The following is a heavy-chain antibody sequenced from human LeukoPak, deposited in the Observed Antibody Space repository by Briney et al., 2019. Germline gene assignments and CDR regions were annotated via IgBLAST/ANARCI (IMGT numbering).Heavy chain of an antibody. D-gene: IGHD3-10*01. CDR3: ARGRITMVRGGKGFHMDV. CDR1: GFTVSNNY. CDR2: INHSGST. Sequence: GSLRLSCAASGFTVSNNYMSWVRQAPGKGLEWIGEINHSGSTNYNPSLKSRVTISVDTSKNQFSLKLSSVTAADTAVYYCARGRITMVRGGKGFHMDVWGKGTTVTISS. J-gene: IGHJ6*03. V-gene: IGHV4-34*01.